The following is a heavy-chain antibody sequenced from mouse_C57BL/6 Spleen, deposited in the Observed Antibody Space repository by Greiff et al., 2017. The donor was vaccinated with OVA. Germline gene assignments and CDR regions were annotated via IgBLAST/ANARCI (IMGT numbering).Heavy chain of an antibody. CDR3: AREEENYYGTFAY. CDR2: ICPGSGST. V-gene: IGHV1-55*01. D-gene: IGHD1-1*01. J-gene: IGHJ3*01. Sequence: QVQLQQPGAGLVKPGASLKMSCTASGYTFSSYSITWVRQSPGQGLEWIGDICPGSGSTNYTEKFKSKATMTVDTAYSTAYMQLSSLTSEDSAVNYWAREEENYYGTFAYWGQGTLVTVSA. CDR1: GYTFSSYS.